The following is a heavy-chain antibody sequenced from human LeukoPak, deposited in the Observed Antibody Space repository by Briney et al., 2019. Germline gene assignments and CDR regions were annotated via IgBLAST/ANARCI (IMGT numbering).Heavy chain of an antibody. V-gene: IGHV4-59*05. J-gene: IGHJ6*03. CDR1: GGSISGYY. D-gene: IGHD6-13*01. CDR3: ERHREQQLVPSYYYYYMDV. CDR2: IYYSGST. Sequence: SETLSLTCTVSGGSISGYYWSWLRQPPGKGLEWIGSIYYSGSTYYNPSLKSRVTISVDTSKNQFSLKLSSVTAADTAVYYCERHREQQLVPSYYYYYMDVWGKGTTVTVSS.